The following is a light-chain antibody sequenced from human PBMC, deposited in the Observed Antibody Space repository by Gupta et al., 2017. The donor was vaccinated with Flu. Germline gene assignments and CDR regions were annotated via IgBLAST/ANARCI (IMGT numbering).Light chain of an antibody. CDR1: QSISSY. V-gene: IGKV1-39*01. Sequence: IQMTQSPPSPSASVGDRVTITCRASQSISSYLKWYQQKPGKPPKLLIYSASSLQSGVPSRFSGSGSVTDFTLTISRLQPADLATYYCQMSATTPRTFGQGTKVEIK. CDR3: QMSATTPRT. CDR2: SAS. J-gene: IGKJ1*01.